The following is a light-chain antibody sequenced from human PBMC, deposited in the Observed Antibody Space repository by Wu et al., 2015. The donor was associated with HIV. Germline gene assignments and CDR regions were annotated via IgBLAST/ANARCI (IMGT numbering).Light chain of an antibody. V-gene: IGKV3-11*01. Sequence: EIVLTQSPATLSLSPGDTATLSCRASQSVNTYLAWYQQKPGQSPRLLIYDASNLATGIPARFSGSGSGTDFTLRINNLEPADFAVYYCQHRTNWPPTFGGGTEGGDQT. J-gene: IGKJ4*01. CDR2: DAS. CDR3: QHRTNWPPT. CDR1: QSVNTY.